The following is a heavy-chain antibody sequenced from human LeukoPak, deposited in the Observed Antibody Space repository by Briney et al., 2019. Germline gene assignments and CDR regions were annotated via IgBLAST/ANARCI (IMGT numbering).Heavy chain of an antibody. D-gene: IGHD6-13*01. J-gene: IGHJ5*02. V-gene: IGHV3-30*04. CDR3: ASDRGAAAALNWFDP. CDR2: ISYDGSNK. CDR1: GFTFSSYA. Sequence: GGSLRLSCAASGFTFSSYAMHWVRQAPGKGLEWVAVISYDGSNKYYTDSVKGRFTISRDNSKNTLYLQMNSLRAEDTAVYYCASDRGAAAALNWFDPWGQGTLVTVSS.